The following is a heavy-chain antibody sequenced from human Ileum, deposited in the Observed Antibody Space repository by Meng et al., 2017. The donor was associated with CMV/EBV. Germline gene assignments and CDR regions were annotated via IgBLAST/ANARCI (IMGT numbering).Heavy chain of an antibody. CDR3: ARRERISSGLEY. CDR2: IDPNTGGT. J-gene: IGHJ4*02. V-gene: IGHV1-2*02. CDR1: GYTFTGNY. D-gene: IGHD6-6*01. Sequence: VQLVQSGAEVKKPGTSVKVSCKASGYTFTGNYISWVRHAPGQGLEWMGWIDPNTGGTKYIQKFQGRVTMTGDTSISTAYMELSGLRFDDTAVYYCARRERISSGLEYWGQGTLVTVSS.